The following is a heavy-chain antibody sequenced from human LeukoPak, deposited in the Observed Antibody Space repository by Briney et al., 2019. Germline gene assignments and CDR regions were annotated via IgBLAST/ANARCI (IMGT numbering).Heavy chain of an antibody. J-gene: IGHJ4*02. CDR3: ARGGMVPGDDYFDY. D-gene: IGHD3-10*01. CDR1: GGSFSGYY. CDR2: INHSGST. Sequence: PSETLSLTCAVYGGSFSGYYWSWIRRPPGKGLEWIGEINHSGSTNYNPSLKSRVTISVDTSKNQFSLKVSSVTAADTAVYYCARGGMVPGDDYFDYWGQGTLVTVSS. V-gene: IGHV4-34*01.